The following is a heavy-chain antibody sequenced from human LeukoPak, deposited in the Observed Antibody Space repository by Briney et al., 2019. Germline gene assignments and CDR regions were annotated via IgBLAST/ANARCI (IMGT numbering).Heavy chain of an antibody. Sequence: GGSLRLSCAASGFTFSSYAMSWVRQAPGKGLEWVSAISGSGGSTYYADSVKGRFTTSRDNSKNTLYLQMNSLRAEDTAVYYCAKIPSGSYYRYYFDYWGQGTLVTVSS. D-gene: IGHD1-26*01. V-gene: IGHV3-23*01. CDR1: GFTFSSYA. CDR3: AKIPSGSYYRYYFDY. J-gene: IGHJ4*02. CDR2: ISGSGGST.